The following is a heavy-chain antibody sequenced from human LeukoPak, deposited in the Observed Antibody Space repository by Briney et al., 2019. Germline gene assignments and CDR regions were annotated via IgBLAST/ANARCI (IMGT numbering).Heavy chain of an antibody. J-gene: IGHJ5*02. D-gene: IGHD3-22*01. V-gene: IGHV5-51*01. CDR3: ARLTTEYNWFDP. Sequence: GESLQISCQGSGYSFTSYWIGWVRQLSGKGLEWMGIIYPGDSDTRYSPSFQGQVTISADKSINTAYLQWSSLKASDTALYYCARLTTEYNWFDPWGQGTLVTVSS. CDR2: IYPGDSDT. CDR1: GYSFTSYW.